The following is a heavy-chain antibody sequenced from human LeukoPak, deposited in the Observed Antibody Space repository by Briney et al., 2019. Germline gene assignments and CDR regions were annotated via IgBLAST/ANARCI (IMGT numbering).Heavy chain of an antibody. CDR3: ARDSSGYYYGRYFDY. J-gene: IGHJ4*02. Sequence: SETLSLTCTVSGGSISSYYWSWIRQPAGKGLEWIGRIYTSGSTNYNPSLKSRVTMSVDTSKNQFSLKLSPVTAADTAVYYCARDSSGYYYGRYFDYWGQGTLVTVSS. CDR1: GGSISSYY. V-gene: IGHV4-4*07. CDR2: IYTSGST. D-gene: IGHD3-22*01.